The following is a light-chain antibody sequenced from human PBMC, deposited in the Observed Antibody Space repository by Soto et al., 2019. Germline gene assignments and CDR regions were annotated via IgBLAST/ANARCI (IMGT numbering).Light chain of an antibody. V-gene: IGKV3-20*01. CDR3: QQYGGSPRT. CDR2: GAS. Sequence: ELVLTQSPATLSLSPGDSATLSCRASQSVSNNYLAWYQQKTGQAPRLLIYGASSRATGIPDRLSGSGSGTDLTLTISSLEPEDFALYYCQQYGGSPRTCGQGTKVDI. CDR1: QSVSNNY. J-gene: IGKJ1*01.